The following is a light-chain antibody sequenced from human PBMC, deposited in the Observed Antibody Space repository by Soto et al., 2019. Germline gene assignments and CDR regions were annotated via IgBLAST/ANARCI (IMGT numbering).Light chain of an antibody. CDR1: SSDIGAYNH. J-gene: IGLJ3*02. CDR2: DVN. Sequence: QSVLTQPASVSGSPGQSITISCTGTSSDIGAYNHVSWYQQHPGQAPKLIIYDVNIRPSGISNRFSGSKSGNTASLTISGLQTEDEADYYCSSFTPTTISSFGGGTKLTVL. V-gene: IGLV2-14*03. CDR3: SSFTPTTISS.